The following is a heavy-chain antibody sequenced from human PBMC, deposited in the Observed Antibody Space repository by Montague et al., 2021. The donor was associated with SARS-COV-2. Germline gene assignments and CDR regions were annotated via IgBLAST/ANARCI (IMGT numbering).Heavy chain of an antibody. J-gene: IGHJ6*02. CDR1: GGSFDSDNFF. D-gene: IGHD3-10*01. Sequence: SETLSLTCSVSGGSFDSDNFFWGWIRQPPGKRLEWIGVISNGGRTFDNPSLKSRVTISVDTSKYQFSLKLSSVTAADTAAYYCVSLWKYGSGSHYAPWDYYNYGVDVWGQGTTVTVSS. CDR3: VSLWKYGSGSHYAPWDYYNYGVDV. V-gene: IGHV4-39*01. CDR2: ISNGGRT.